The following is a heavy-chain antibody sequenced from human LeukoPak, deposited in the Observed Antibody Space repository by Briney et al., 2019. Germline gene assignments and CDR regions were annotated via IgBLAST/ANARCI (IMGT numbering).Heavy chain of an antibody. Sequence: GGSLRLSCAASGFSFRVYEKHWVRQAPGKGLEWISDVSSSGTTTYYADSVKGRFTISRDNAKNSLYLQMNSLRAEDTAVYYCTTLTVASYFDYWGQGTLVTVSS. J-gene: IGHJ4*02. CDR2: VSSSGTTT. CDR1: GFSFRVYE. CDR3: TTLTVASYFDY. D-gene: IGHD5-12*01. V-gene: IGHV3-48*03.